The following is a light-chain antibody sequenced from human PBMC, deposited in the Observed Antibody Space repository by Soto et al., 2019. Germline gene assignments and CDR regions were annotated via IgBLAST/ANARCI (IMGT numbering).Light chain of an antibody. V-gene: IGKV3-20*01. CDR2: GAS. Sequence: IGLTQSPATLSLSQGERATLSCRGSQSVSSYLAWYQQKPGQAPRLLIYGASSRATGIPDRFSGSGSGTDFTLTISRLEPEDFAVYYCQQYGSSPKITFGQGTRLEIK. CDR3: QQYGSSPKIT. J-gene: IGKJ5*01. CDR1: QSVSSY.